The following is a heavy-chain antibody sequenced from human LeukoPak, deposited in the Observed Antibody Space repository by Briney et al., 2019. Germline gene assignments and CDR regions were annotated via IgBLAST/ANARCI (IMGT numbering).Heavy chain of an antibody. V-gene: IGHV1-24*01. CDR3: ATDPLFGELLYQRGDY. Sequence: ASVKVSCKVSGYTLTELSMHWVRQAPGKGLEWMGGFDPEDGETIYAQKFRGRVTMTEDTSTDTAYMELSSLRSEDTAVYYCATDPLFGELLYQRGDYWGQGTLVTVSS. D-gene: IGHD3-10*01. CDR1: GYTLTELS. J-gene: IGHJ4*02. CDR2: FDPEDGET.